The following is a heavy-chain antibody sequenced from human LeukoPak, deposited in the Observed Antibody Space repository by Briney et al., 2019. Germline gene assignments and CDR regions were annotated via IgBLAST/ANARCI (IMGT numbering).Heavy chain of an antibody. V-gene: IGHV3-30*02. Sequence: GGSLRLSCAASGFTFSSYGMHWVRQAPGKGLEWVAFIRYDGSNKYYADSVKGRFTISRDNSKNTLYLQMNSLRAEDTAVYYCAKDYRIAAAGIRYYYYMDVWGKGTTVTVSS. CDR2: IRYDGSNK. CDR1: GFTFSSYG. CDR3: AKDYRIAAAGIRYYYYMDV. D-gene: IGHD6-13*01. J-gene: IGHJ6*03.